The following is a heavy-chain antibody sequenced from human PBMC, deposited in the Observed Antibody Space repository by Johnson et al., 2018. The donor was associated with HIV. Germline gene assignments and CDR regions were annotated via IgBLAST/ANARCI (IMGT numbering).Heavy chain of an antibody. CDR3: AKHMWGFRYTGYDRDVFDV. V-gene: IGHV3-30*02. CDR2: IQYDGSKK. J-gene: IGHJ3*01. CDR1: GFSFSTYD. Sequence: QVQLVESGGGVVQPGGSLRLSCAASGFSFSTYDLHWVRQAPGKGLEWVTFIQYDGSKKNYAVSVKGRFTIPRDNSKNTLYLQLNSLRTEDTAVYYCAKHMWGFRYTGYDRDVFDVWGQGTMVTVSS. D-gene: IGHD5-12*01.